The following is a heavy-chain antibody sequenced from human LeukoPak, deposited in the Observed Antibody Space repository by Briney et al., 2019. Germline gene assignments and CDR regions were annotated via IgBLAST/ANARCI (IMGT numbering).Heavy chain of an antibody. CDR3: ARDSGENIAVAGTIDY. Sequence: GGSLRLSCAASGFTFSSYSMNWVRQAPGTGLEWFSSISSSSSYIYYADSVKGRFTISRDNAKNSLYLQMNSLRAEDTAVYYCARDSGENIAVAGTIDYGGQGTLVTVSS. J-gene: IGHJ4*02. D-gene: IGHD6-19*01. CDR2: ISSSSSYI. V-gene: IGHV3-21*01. CDR1: GFTFSSYS.